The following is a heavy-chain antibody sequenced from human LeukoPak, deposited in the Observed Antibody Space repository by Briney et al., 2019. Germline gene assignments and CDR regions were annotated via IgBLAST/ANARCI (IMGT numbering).Heavy chain of an antibody. V-gene: IGHV4-39*01. CDR1: GGSISSSSYY. CDR3: ARRPQSYIDV. J-gene: IGHJ6*03. CDR2: INYSGST. Sequence: SETLSLTCTVSGGSISSSSYYWGWIRQPPGKGLEWIGSINYSGSTYYNPSLKSRVTISVDTSKNQFSLKLSSGTAADTAVYYCARRPQSYIDVWGKGTTVTVSS.